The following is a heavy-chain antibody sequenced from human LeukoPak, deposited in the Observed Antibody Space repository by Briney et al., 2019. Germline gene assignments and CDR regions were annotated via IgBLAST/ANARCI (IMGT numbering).Heavy chain of an antibody. CDR1: GFTFRRYW. Sequence: GGSLRLSCVASGFTFRRYWMTWVRQAPGKKPERVANIKEDGSEKYYDDSVRGRFTISRDNAKNTLYLDMNSLRAEDTAVYYCAKDLGHYDSSGYPMGYWGQGTLVTVSS. V-gene: IGHV3-7*01. D-gene: IGHD3-22*01. CDR2: IKEDGSEK. J-gene: IGHJ4*02. CDR3: AKDLGHYDSSGYPMGY.